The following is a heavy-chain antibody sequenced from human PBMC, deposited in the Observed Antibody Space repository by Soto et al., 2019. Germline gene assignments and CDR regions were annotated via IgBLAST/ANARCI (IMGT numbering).Heavy chain of an antibody. CDR1: GFSLSTSGVG. CDR2: IYWDDDK. Sequence: QITLKESGPTLVKPTQTLTLTCTFSGFSLSTSGVGVGWIRQPPGKALEWLALIYWDDDKRYSPSLRSRLTISKNPSKTQVVLTMTNMDPVDTATYSCIQSRCGGDCLQSYASHYYYGMDVWGQGTTVTVSS. V-gene: IGHV2-5*02. CDR3: IQSRCGGDCLQSYASHYYYGMDV. D-gene: IGHD2-21*02. J-gene: IGHJ6*02.